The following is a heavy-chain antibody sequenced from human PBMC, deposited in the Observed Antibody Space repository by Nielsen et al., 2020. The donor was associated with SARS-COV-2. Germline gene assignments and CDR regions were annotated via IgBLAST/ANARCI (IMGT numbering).Heavy chain of an antibody. CDR2: ISSNGGST. CDR3: AREIRWFDY. CDR1: GFTFSSYA. V-gene: IGHV3-64*04. Sequence: GESLKISCSASGFTFSSYAMHWVRQAPGKGLEYVSAISSNGGSTYYADSVKGRFTISRDNSKNTLYLQMNSLRAEDTAVYYCAREIRWFDYWGQGTLVTVSS. J-gene: IGHJ4*02. D-gene: IGHD4-23*01.